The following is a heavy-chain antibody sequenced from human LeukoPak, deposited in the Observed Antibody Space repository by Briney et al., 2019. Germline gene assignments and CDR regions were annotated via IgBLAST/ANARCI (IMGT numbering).Heavy chain of an antibody. V-gene: IGHV3-23*01. D-gene: IGHD2-15*01. CDR3: ARWRSQQSEFDL. Sequence: GGSLRLSCVVYGFTFSNYAMSWVRQAPDKGLDWVSIISGSAHKIRYADSVKGRFTISRDNSENTVYLQMNSLRAEDTAIYYCARWRSQQSEFDLWGQGTLATISS. CDR2: ISGSAHKI. J-gene: IGHJ4*02. CDR1: GFTFSNYA.